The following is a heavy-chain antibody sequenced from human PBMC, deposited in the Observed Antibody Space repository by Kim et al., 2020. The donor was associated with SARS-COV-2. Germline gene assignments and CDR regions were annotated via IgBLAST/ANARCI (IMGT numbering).Heavy chain of an antibody. J-gene: IGHJ4*02. Sequence: PSGGSTSYAQKFQGRVTMTRDTSTSTVYMELSSLRSEDTAVYYCARSGDYWGQGTLVTVSS. D-gene: IGHD6-25*01. V-gene: IGHV1-46*01. CDR2: PSGGST. CDR3: ARSGDY.